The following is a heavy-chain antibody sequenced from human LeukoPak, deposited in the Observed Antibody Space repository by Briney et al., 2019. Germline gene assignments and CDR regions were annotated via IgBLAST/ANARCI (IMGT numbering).Heavy chain of an antibody. CDR1: GYTFTSYA. CDR2: INPNSGGT. Sequence: ASVKVSCKASGYTFTSYAMNWVRQAPGQGLEWMGWINPNSGGTNYAQKFQGRVTMTRDTSISTAYMELSRLRSDDTAVYYCARDLGYYGSGSYYNVIDYWGQGTLVTVSS. CDR3: ARDLGYYGSGSYYNVIDY. D-gene: IGHD3-10*01. J-gene: IGHJ4*02. V-gene: IGHV1-2*02.